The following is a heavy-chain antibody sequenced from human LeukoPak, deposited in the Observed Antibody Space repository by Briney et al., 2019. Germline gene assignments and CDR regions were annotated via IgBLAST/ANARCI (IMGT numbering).Heavy chain of an antibody. CDR2: ISTSGSSI. CDR1: GFTFSSYG. Sequence: PGGTLRLSCAASGFTFSSYGMSWVRQAPGKGLEWVSYISTSGSSIYYADSVKGRFTISRDNAKSSLFLQVNSLRAEDTALYYCARSGDYGESFDSWGQGTLVTVSS. CDR3: ARSGDYGESFDS. V-gene: IGHV3-48*04. J-gene: IGHJ4*02. D-gene: IGHD4-17*01.